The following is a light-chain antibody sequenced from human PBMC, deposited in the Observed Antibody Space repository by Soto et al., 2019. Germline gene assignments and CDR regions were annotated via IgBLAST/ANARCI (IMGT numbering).Light chain of an antibody. CDR2: RNN. J-gene: IGLJ3*02. CDR1: SSDIGTNY. V-gene: IGLV1-47*01. Sequence: QSVLTQPPSASGTPGQRVTISCSGTSSDIGTNYVYWYQQLPGTAPKLLIYRNNQRPSGVPDRFSGSKSGTSASLAISGLGSEDEAHYFCATWSGGLMGWLFGGGTKVTVL. CDR3: ATWSGGLMGWL.